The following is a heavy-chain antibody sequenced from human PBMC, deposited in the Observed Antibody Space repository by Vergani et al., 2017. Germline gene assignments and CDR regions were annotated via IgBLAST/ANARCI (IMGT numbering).Heavy chain of an antibody. V-gene: IGHV3-48*03. Sequence: EVQLVESGGGLVQPGGSLRLSCAASGFTFSSYEMNWVRQAPGKGVGWVSYISSSGSTIYYADSVKGRFTISRDNAKNSLYLQMNSLRAEDTAVYYCAGPTSSGWRRQSFDYWGQGTLVTVSS. CDR1: GFTFSSYE. CDR2: ISSSGSTI. D-gene: IGHD6-19*01. J-gene: IGHJ4*02. CDR3: AGPTSSGWRRQSFDY.